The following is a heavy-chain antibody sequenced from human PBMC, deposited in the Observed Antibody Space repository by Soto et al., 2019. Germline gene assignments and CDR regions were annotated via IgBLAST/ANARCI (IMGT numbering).Heavy chain of an antibody. Sequence: GGSLILSCAASGFTFSSYAMSWVRQAPGKGLEWVSAISGSGGSTYYADSVKGRFTISRDNSKNTLYLQMNSLRAEDTAVYYCAKDGYSSGWYPYYFDYWGQGTLVTVSS. CDR1: GFTFSSYA. D-gene: IGHD6-19*01. CDR3: AKDGYSSGWYPYYFDY. J-gene: IGHJ4*02. CDR2: ISGSGGST. V-gene: IGHV3-23*01.